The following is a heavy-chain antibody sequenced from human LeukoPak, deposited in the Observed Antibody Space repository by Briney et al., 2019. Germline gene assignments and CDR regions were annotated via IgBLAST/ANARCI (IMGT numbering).Heavy chain of an antibody. CDR1: GFTFSSYA. Sequence: RRSLRLSCAASGFTFSSYAMHWVRQAPGKGLEWVAVISYDGSNKYYADSVKGRFTISRDNSKNTLYLQMNSLRAEDTAVYYCARESSTSCYDYWGQGTLVTVSS. D-gene: IGHD2-2*01. CDR3: ARESSTSCYDY. V-gene: IGHV3-30*04. J-gene: IGHJ4*02. CDR2: ISYDGSNK.